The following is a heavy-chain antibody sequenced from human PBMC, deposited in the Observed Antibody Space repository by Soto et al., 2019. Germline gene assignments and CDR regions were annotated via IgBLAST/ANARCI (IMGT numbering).Heavy chain of an antibody. CDR3: ARGIAVAGTIDY. V-gene: IGHV1-69*02. J-gene: IGHJ4*02. CDR2: IIPILGIA. D-gene: IGHD6-19*01. Sequence: SVKVSCKASGGTFSSYTISWVRQAPGQGLEWMGRIIPILGIANYAQKFQGRVTITADKSTSTAYMELSSLRSEDTAVYYCARGIAVAGTIDYWGQGTLVTVSS. CDR1: GGTFSSYT.